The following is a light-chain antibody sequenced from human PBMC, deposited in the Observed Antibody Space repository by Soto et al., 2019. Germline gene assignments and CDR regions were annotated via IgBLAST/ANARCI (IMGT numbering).Light chain of an antibody. J-gene: IGKJ4*01. V-gene: IGKV3-15*01. CDR1: QSVSSN. CDR2: GAS. CDR3: QQYNNWLPRT. Sequence: EIVMTQSPATLSVSPGERATLSCRASQSVSSNLAWYQQKPGKAPRLLIYGASTRATGIPARFSGSGSGTDFTLTISSLQSEDFAVYYCQQYNNWLPRTFGGGTKVEIK.